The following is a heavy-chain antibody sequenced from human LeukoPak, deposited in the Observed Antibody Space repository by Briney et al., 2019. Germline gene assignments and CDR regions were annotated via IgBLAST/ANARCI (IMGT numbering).Heavy chain of an antibody. Sequence: GRSLRLSCAASGFTFSSYGMHWVRQAPGKGLEWVAVISYDGSNKYYADSVKGRFTISRDNSKNTLYLQMNSLRAEDTAVYYCAKDSVVTAMVEWGQGTLVTVSS. D-gene: IGHD5-18*01. V-gene: IGHV3-30*18. CDR1: GFTFSSYG. J-gene: IGHJ4*02. CDR2: ISYDGSNK. CDR3: AKDSVVTAMVE.